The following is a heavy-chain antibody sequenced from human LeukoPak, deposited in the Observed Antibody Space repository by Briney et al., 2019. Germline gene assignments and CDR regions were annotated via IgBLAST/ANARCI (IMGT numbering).Heavy chain of an antibody. J-gene: IGHJ6*03. D-gene: IGHD5-18*01. CDR1: GDSITSGNFY. CDR2: IYGSGST. V-gene: IGHV4-61*02. Sequence: SQTLSLTCTVSGDSITSGNFYWSWIRQPAGKGLEWIGRIYGSGSTNYSPSLRSRVPISVETSKNQFSLKLSSVTAADTAVYYCARGHYTAMVSYYYYYMDVWGKGTTVTVSS. CDR3: ARGHYTAMVSYYYYYMDV.